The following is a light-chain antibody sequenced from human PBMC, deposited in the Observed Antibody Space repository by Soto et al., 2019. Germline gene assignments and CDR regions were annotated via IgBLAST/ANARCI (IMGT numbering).Light chain of an antibody. CDR3: QQSYNIPLT. Sequence: DIQMTQSPSSLSASVGDRVTITCRASQSISSLLYWFQQKAGHAPKLLIYGASNLQSGVPSRFSGSGSGTDFTLTISSLHPEDFATYYCQQSYNIPLTFGGGTRVEIK. CDR2: GAS. CDR1: QSISSL. J-gene: IGKJ4*01. V-gene: IGKV1-39*01.